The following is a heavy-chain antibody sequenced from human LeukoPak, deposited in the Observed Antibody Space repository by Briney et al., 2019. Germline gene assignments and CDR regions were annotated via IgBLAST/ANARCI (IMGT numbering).Heavy chain of an antibody. Sequence: GGSLRLSCAASGSTFSSYEMNWVRQAPGRGLEWVSYISSSGSTIYYADSVKGRFTISRDNAKNSLYLQMNSLRAEDTAVYYCARGKLELRGYYFDHWGQGTLVTVSS. CDR2: ISSSGSTI. D-gene: IGHD1-7*01. CDR3: ARGKLELRGYYFDH. J-gene: IGHJ4*02. CDR1: GSTFSSYE. V-gene: IGHV3-48*03.